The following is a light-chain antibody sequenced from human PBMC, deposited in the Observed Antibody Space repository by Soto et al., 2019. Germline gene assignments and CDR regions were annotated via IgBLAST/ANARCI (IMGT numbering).Light chain of an antibody. CDR3: LQDYNYPRT. Sequence: AIQMTQSPSSLSASVGDRVTITCRASQGIRNDLGWYQQKPGKAPKLLIYGASSLQSGVPSRFSVSGSGTDFTLTISSLQPEDFATYYCLQDYNYPRTFGQGTKVDIK. CDR2: GAS. V-gene: IGKV1-6*01. CDR1: QGIRND. J-gene: IGKJ1*01.